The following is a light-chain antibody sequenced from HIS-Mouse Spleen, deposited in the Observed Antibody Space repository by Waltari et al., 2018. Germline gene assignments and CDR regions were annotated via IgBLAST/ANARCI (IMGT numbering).Light chain of an antibody. Sequence: DIQMTQSPSSLSASVGDRVTITCRASQSISSYLNWYQQKPGKAPILLSYAASSLQSGVPSTFSGRGSGKDFTLTISRLEPEDFAVYYCQKRSNLRSTFGQGPRLTI. CDR3: QKRSNLRST. CDR1: QSISSY. J-gene: IGKJ5*01. V-gene: IGKV1-39*02. CDR2: AAS.